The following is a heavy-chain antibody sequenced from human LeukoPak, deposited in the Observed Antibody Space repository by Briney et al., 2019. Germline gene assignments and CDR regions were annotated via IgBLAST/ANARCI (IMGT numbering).Heavy chain of an antibody. CDR1: GGTFSSYA. D-gene: IGHD6-19*01. CDR2: IIPILGIA. Sequence: ASVKVSCKASGGTFSSYAISWVRQAPGQGLEWMGRIIPILGIANYAQKFQGRVTITADKSTSTAYMELSSLRSEDTAVYYCARDRCPYSSGWYGMDVWGQGTTVTVSS. CDR3: ARDRCPYSSGWYGMDV. J-gene: IGHJ6*02. V-gene: IGHV1-69*04.